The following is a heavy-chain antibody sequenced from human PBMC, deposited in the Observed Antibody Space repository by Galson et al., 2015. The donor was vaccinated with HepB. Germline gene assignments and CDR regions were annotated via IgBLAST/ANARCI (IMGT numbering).Heavy chain of an antibody. V-gene: IGHV1-69*10. CDR3: ARDGVYSSGSEYFQH. Sequence: SVKVSCKASGYTFTSYGISWVRQAPGQGLEWMGGIIPILGIANYAQKFQGRVTITADKSTSTAYMELSSLRSEDTAVYYCARDGVYSSGSEYFQHWGQGTLVTVSS. D-gene: IGHD6-19*01. CDR2: IIPILGIA. J-gene: IGHJ1*01. CDR1: GYTFTSYG.